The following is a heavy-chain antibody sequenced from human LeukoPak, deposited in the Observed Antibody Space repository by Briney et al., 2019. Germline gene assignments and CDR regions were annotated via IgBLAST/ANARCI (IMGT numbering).Heavy chain of an antibody. CDR2: IIPFFSTS. D-gene: IGHD2-2*01. CDR1: GYTFTSYA. V-gene: IGHV1-69*13. CDR3: ARSDVLQRYQLLHYYYYMDV. J-gene: IGHJ6*03. Sequence: SVKVSCKASGYTFTSYAMNWVRQAPGQGLEWMGGIIPFFSTSNYAQKFQGRVTITADESTSTAYMELRSLTSEDTAVYYCARSDVLQRYQLLHYYYYMDVWGKGTTVTISS.